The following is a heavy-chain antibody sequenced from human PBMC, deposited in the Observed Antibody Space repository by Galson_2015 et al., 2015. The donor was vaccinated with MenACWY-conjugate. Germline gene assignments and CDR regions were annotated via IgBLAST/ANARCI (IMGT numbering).Heavy chain of an antibody. CDR2: IYPDDSDT. V-gene: IGHV5-51*01. Sequence: SGAEVKKPGESLKISCKGSGYSFTSSWIAWVRQMPGKGLEWMGIIYPDDSDTRYSPSFQDQVTISADKSTSTAYLQWSSLKASDTAMYYCARHLTAAGYFDYWGQGTLVPVSS. J-gene: IGHJ4*02. D-gene: IGHD6-13*01. CDR1: GYSFTSSW. CDR3: ARHLTAAGYFDY.